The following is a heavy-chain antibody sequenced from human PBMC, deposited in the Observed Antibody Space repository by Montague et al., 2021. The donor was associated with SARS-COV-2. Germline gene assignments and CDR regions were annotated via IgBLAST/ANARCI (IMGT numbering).Heavy chain of an antibody. Sequence: SLRLSCAASGFTFDDYGMSWVRQAPGKGLEWVSGIIRNGVITDYSDSVKGRFTISRDNAKNSLYLQMNSLRVEGTALYYCTRGFRGGPFDCWGQGTLVTVSS. CDR3: TRGFRGGPFDC. CDR1: GFTFDDYG. D-gene: IGHD3-10*01. CDR2: IIRNGVIT. V-gene: IGHV3-20*04. J-gene: IGHJ4*02.